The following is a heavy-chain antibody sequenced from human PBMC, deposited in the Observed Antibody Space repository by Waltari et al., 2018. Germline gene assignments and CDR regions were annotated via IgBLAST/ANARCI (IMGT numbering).Heavy chain of an antibody. V-gene: IGHV3-7*01. CDR2: IKEDGSEK. D-gene: IGHD6-6*01. Sequence: VPLAQSGGGVVQSGVTLCLHFAASGFPFSSYWMGWVRQAPGKGLEWVANIKEDGSEKSYEDSVKGRFTISRDNAKNSLSLQMNSLRAEDTAVYYCARISSTATRDSWGRGTLVTVSS. CDR3: ARISSTATRDS. CDR1: GFPFSSYW. J-gene: IGHJ4*02.